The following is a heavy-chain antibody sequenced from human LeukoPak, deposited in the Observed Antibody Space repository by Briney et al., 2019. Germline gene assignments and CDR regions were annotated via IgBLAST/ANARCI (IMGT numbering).Heavy chain of an antibody. D-gene: IGHD5-18*01. V-gene: IGHV1-18*01. CDR3: ATLTPGYNYAKFDY. Sequence: ASVKVSCKASGYTFTSYGISWVRQAPGQGLEWMGWISAYNGNTNYAQKLQGRVTMTEDTSTDTPYMELSSLRSEDTAVYYCATLTPGYNYAKFDYWGQGTLVTVSS. CDR2: ISAYNGNT. CDR1: GYTFTSYG. J-gene: IGHJ4*02.